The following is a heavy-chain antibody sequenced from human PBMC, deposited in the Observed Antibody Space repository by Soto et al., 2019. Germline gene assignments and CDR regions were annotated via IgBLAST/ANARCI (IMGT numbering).Heavy chain of an antibody. J-gene: IGHJ2*01. CDR1: GGTFSSYT. Sequence: QVQLVQSGAEVKKPGSSVKVSCKASGGTFSSYTISWVRQAPGQGLEWMGRIIPILGIANYAQKFQGRVTITADKSTSTGYMELSSLRSEDTAVYYCARGGSYYSDWYFDLWGRGTLVTVSS. CDR2: IIPILGIA. D-gene: IGHD1-26*01. CDR3: ARGGSYYSDWYFDL. V-gene: IGHV1-69*02.